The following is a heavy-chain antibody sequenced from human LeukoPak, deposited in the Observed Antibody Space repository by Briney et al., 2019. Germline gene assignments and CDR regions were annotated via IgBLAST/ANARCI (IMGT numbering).Heavy chain of an antibody. CDR2: IKQDGSEK. CDR3: ARDRSSGGLK. Sequence: PGGSLRLSCAASGFTFNNYWLTWVRQAPGKGLEWVANIKQDGSEKYYVDSVKGRFTISRDNAKNSLYLQMNSLRAEDTAVYYCARDRSSGGLKWGQGTLVTVSS. CDR1: GFTFNNYW. J-gene: IGHJ4*02. D-gene: IGHD6-19*01. V-gene: IGHV3-7*01.